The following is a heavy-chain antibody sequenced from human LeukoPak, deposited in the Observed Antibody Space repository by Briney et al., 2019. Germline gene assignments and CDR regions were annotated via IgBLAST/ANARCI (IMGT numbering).Heavy chain of an antibody. J-gene: IGHJ4*02. CDR1: GYTFTSYG. D-gene: IGHD3-10*01. CDR3: ARADGSGGYYLDF. Sequence: ASVKVSCTASGYTFTSYGISWVRQAPGQGLEWMGIINPSSGSTNYAQKFQGRVTMTRDTSTSTVYMELSSLRSEDTAVYYCARADGSGGYYLDFWGQGTLVTVSS. V-gene: IGHV1-46*01. CDR2: INPSSGST.